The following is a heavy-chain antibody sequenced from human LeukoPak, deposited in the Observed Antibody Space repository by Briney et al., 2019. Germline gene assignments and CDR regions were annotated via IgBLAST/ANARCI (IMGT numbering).Heavy chain of an antibody. Sequence: GGSLRLSCAASGFTVSSNYMSWVRQAPGKGLEWVSVIYSGGSTYYADSVKGRFTISRDNSKNTLYLQMNSLRAEDTAVYYCAREPPYCSSTSCYDAFDIWGQGTMVTVSS. CDR3: AREPPYCSSTSCYDAFDI. CDR2: IYSGGST. V-gene: IGHV3-66*02. D-gene: IGHD2-2*01. J-gene: IGHJ3*02. CDR1: GFTVSSNY.